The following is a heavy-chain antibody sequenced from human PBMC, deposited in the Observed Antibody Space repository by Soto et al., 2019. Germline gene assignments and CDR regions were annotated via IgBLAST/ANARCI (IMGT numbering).Heavy chain of an antibody. CDR1: GLTFTRYS. V-gene: IGHV3-21*06. Sequence: GGFLRLSSPAPGLTFTRYSMNRVRQAPGKGLELVSSISSTTNYIYYGDSMKGRFTISRDNAKNSLYLEMNSLRAEYRAVYYCARESEDLTSNFDYWGQGTLVTVSS. CDR3: ARESEDLTSNFDY. CDR2: ISSTTNYI. J-gene: IGHJ4*02.